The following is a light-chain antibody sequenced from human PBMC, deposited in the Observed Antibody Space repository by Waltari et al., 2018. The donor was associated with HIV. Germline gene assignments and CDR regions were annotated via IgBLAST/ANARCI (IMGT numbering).Light chain of an antibody. CDR2: LAS. J-gene: IGKJ4*01. CDR1: RSNLYSSDPRYF. V-gene: IGKV4-1*01. CDR3: QQYFRIPPT. Sequence: DIVMTQSPDSLPVSLGEKDNINCTSSRSNLYSSDPRYFLSWYQQKPRQPPKLLISLASTRESGVPDRFSGGGSGTYFTLTITRLQAEDVAVYHCQQYFRIPPTFGGGTKVEIK.